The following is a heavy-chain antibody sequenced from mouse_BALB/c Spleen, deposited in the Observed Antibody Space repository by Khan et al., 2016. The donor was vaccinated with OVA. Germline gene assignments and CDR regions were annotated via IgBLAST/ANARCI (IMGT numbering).Heavy chain of an antibody. J-gene: IGHJ2*01. Sequence: EVQLQQSGPELVKPGASVKISCKASGYSFTGYFMNWVMQSHGKSLEWIGRINPHIGETFYNQRFKDKATLTVDESSSTAHMELRSLTSEYAAVYYCARTYGSDFDNWGQGTTLTVSS. CDR3: ARTYGSDFDN. CDR1: GYSFTGYF. CDR2: INPHIGET. D-gene: IGHD1-1*01. V-gene: IGHV1-20*01.